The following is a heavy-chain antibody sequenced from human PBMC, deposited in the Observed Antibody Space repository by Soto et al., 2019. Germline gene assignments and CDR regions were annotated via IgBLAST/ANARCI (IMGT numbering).Heavy chain of an antibody. Sequence: PSETLSLTCTVSGGSVSSGSYYWSWIRQPPGKGLEWIGYIYYSGSTNYNPSLKSRVTISVDTSKNQFSLKLSSVTAADTAVYYCARALTRWLQLLWFDPCGQGTLVTVSS. D-gene: IGHD1-1*01. V-gene: IGHV4-61*01. CDR3: ARALTRWLQLLWFDP. CDR2: IYYSGST. CDR1: GGSVSSGSYY. J-gene: IGHJ5*02.